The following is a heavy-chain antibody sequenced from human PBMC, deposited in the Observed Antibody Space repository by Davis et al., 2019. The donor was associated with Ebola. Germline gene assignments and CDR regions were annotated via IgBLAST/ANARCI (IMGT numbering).Heavy chain of an antibody. CDR2: IYYSGST. J-gene: IGHJ6*02. Sequence: PSETLSLTCTVSGGSISSYYWSWIRQPPGKGLEWIGYIYYSGSTYYNPSLKSRVTISVDTSKNQFSLKLSSVTAADTAVYYCALPYGMDVWGQGTTVTVSS. V-gene: IGHV4-59*04. CDR1: GGSISSYY. CDR3: ALPYGMDV.